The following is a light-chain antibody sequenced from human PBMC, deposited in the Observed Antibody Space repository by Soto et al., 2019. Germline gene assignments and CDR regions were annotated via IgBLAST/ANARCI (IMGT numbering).Light chain of an antibody. CDR3: QQSYRPPPIT. CDR2: AAS. Sequence: DIQMTQSPSSLSASVGDRVTITCRASQSIGRFLNWYQQKPGKAPALLIYAASSLQSGVPSRFSGSGSGTDFTLTISSLQPEDFATYYCQQSYRPPPITFGQGTRLEIK. CDR1: QSIGRF. V-gene: IGKV1-39*01. J-gene: IGKJ5*01.